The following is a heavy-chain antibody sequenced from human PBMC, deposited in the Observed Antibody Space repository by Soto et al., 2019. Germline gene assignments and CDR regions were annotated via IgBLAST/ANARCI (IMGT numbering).Heavy chain of an antibody. D-gene: IGHD3-10*01. Sequence: PGGSLRLSCAASGFTFSSYSMNWVRQAPGKGLEWVSYISSSSSTIYYADSVKGRFTISRDNAKNSLYLQMNSLRAEDTAVYYCARDSLSGSYYNVPIYYYYGLDVWGQGTTVTVSS. V-gene: IGHV3-48*01. CDR2: ISSSSSTI. CDR3: ARDSLSGSYYNVPIYYYYGLDV. CDR1: GFTFSSYS. J-gene: IGHJ6*02.